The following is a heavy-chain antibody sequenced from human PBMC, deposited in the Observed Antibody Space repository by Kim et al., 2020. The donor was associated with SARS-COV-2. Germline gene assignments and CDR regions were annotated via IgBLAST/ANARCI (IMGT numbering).Heavy chain of an antibody. CDR3: ARALGYDFWSGYFADYYYGMDV. CDR2: IYYSGST. D-gene: IGHD3-3*01. J-gene: IGHJ6*02. Sequence: SETLSLTCTVSGGSISSYYWSWIRQPPGKGLEWIGYIYYSGSTNYNPSLKSRVTISVDTSKNQFSLKLSSVTAADTAVYYCARALGYDFWSGYFADYYYGMDVWGQGTTVTVSS. CDR1: GGSISSYY. V-gene: IGHV4-59*01.